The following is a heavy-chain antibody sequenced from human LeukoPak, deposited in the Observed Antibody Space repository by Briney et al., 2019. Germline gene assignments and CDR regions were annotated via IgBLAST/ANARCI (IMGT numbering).Heavy chain of an antibody. D-gene: IGHD3-22*01. Sequence: PSETLSLTCAVYGGSFSGYYWSWIRQPPGKGLEWIGEINHSGSTNYNPSLKSRVTISVDTSKNQFSLKLSSVTAADTAVYYCARHWSYDSSGYPIDYWGQGTLVTVSS. CDR1: GGSFSGYY. V-gene: IGHV4-34*01. J-gene: IGHJ4*02. CDR3: ARHWSYDSSGYPIDY. CDR2: INHSGST.